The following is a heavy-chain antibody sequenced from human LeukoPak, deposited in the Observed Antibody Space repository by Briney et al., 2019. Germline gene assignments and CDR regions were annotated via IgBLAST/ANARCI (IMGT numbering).Heavy chain of an antibody. CDR2: ISGSGGTT. J-gene: IGHJ4*02. V-gene: IGHV3-23*01. CDR1: GFTFSSYA. D-gene: IGHD1-14*01. CDR3: AKKDRGDS. Sequence: PGGSLRLSCAASGFTFSSYAMIWVRQAAGKGLEWVLGISGSGGTTYYADSVKGRFTISRDNSKSTLYLQMNSLRVEDTAVYYCAKKDRGDSWGQGTLVTVSS.